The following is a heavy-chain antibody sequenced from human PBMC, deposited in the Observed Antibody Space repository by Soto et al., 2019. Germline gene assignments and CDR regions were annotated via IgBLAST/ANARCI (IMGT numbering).Heavy chain of an antibody. CDR1: GGSIGSYY. D-gene: IGHD2-2*01. CDR3: ARVYVVVPAAIARYYYGMDV. J-gene: IGHJ6*02. Sequence: SETLSLTCTVSGGSIGSYYWSWIRQHAGKGLEWIGYIYYSGVTNYNPSLKSRVTISVDTSKNQFSLKLSSVTAADTAVYYCARVYVVVPAAIARYYYGMDVWGQGTTVTVSS. V-gene: IGHV4-59*01. CDR2: IYYSGVT.